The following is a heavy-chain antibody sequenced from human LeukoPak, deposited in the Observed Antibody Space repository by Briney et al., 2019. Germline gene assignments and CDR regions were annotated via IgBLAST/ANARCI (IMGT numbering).Heavy chain of an antibody. Sequence: GGSLRLSCAVSGFTFSNYWMSWVRQAPGKGLEWVANINQDGSQKFSVDSVKGRFTISRDTAKNSLYLQMNSLRVEDTAVYYCARDWFDGDYDRFDYWGQGTRVTVSS. CDR2: INQDGSQK. CDR1: GFTFSNYW. D-gene: IGHD4-17*01. V-gene: IGHV3-7*03. CDR3: ARDWFDGDYDRFDY. J-gene: IGHJ4*02.